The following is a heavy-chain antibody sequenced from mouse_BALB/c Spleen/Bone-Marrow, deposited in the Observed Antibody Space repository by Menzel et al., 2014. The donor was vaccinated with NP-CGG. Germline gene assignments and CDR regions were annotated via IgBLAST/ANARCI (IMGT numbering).Heavy chain of an antibody. J-gene: IGHJ2*01. CDR1: GFTFSHYW. V-gene: IGHV6-6*02. CDR2: IRLKSNNYAT. Sequence: DVKLVESGGGLVQPGESMKLSCVVSGFTFSHYWMNWVRQSPEKGLEWVAEIRLKSNNYATHYAESVKGRFTISRDDSKSSVYLQMNNLRAEDTGIYYCTRTGTGYFDYWGQGTTLTVSS. D-gene: IGHD4-1*01. CDR3: TRTGTGYFDY.